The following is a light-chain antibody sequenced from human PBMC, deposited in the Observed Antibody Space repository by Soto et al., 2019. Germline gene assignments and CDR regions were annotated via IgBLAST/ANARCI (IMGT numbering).Light chain of an antibody. CDR3: QQYGSAPYT. J-gene: IGKJ2*01. Sequence: DIMLTQSPGPLSLSPGERATLYCRTSQTLASNYLAWYQQKPGQAPRLLIYGASSRAAGIPDRFSGSGSGTDFTLTISRLEPEDFAVFYCQQYGSAPYTFGQGTKLEI. V-gene: IGKV3-20*01. CDR1: QTLASNY. CDR2: GAS.